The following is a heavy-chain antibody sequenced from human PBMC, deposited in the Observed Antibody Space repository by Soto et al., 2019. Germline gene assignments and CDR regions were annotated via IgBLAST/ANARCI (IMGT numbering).Heavy chain of an antibody. CDR3: AKLGAMAYFDY. CDR2: ITGSGGDT. J-gene: IGHJ4*02. V-gene: IGHV3-23*01. CDR1: GFTFSSYA. Sequence: EVQLLESGGGLVQPGGSLRLSCAASGFTFSSYAMTWVRQAPGKGLQWVSAITGSGGDTYYADSVMGRFTISRDNSRSTLYLQMNSLRAEDTAIYYCAKLGAMAYFDYWGQGTLVTVFS.